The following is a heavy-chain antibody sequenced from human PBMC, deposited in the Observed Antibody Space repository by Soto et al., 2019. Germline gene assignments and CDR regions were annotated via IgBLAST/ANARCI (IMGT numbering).Heavy chain of an antibody. J-gene: IGHJ4*02. Sequence: PSETLSLTCAFSGGSISGYYWTWIRQPPGKGLEWIGYIYYSGITNYNPSLRSRVTLSIDTSKNQFSLKLSSVTAADTAVYYCARGKDHYFDFWGLGTLVTVSS. CDR2: IYYSGIT. CDR3: ARGKDHYFDF. CDR1: GGSISGYY. V-gene: IGHV4-59*01.